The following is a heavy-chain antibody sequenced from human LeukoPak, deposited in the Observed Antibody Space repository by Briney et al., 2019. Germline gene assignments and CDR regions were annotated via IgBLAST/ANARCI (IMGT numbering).Heavy chain of an antibody. CDR2: INHSGST. CDR3: ASSKRLFYYYGMDV. V-gene: IGHV4-34*01. CDR1: GGSFSGYY. J-gene: IGHJ6*04. D-gene: IGHD3-22*01. Sequence: SETLSLTCAVYGGSFSGYYWSWIRQPPGKGLEWIGEINHSGSTNYNPSLKSRVTISVDTSKNQFSLKLSSVTAADTAVCYCASSKRLFYYYGMDVWGKGTTVTVSS.